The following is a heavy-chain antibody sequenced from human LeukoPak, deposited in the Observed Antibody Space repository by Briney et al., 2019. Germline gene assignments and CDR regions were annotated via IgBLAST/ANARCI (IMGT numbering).Heavy chain of an antibody. D-gene: IGHD5-18*01. J-gene: IGHJ4*02. CDR2: IWYDGSNK. V-gene: IGHV3-33*01. CDR3: ARERYSYDQHAFDY. Sequence: GGSLRLSCAASGFTFSSYGMHWVRQAPGKGLERVAVIWYDGSNKYYADSVKGRFTISRDNSKNTLYLQMNSLRAEDTAVYYCARERYSYDQHAFDYWGQGTLVTVSS. CDR1: GFTFSSYG.